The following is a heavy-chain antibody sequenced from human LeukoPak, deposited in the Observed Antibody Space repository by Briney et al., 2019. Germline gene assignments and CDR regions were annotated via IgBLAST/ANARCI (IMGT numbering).Heavy chain of an antibody. CDR1: GGSISSGGYS. Sequence: PSETLSLTCAVSGGSISSGGYSWSWIRQPPGKGLEWIGYIYHSGSTYYNPSLKSRVTISVDTSKNQFSLKLNSVTATDTAVYYCARGGYWIPFDPWGQGTLVTVSS. CDR2: IYHSGST. D-gene: IGHD2-2*03. CDR3: ARGGYWIPFDP. J-gene: IGHJ5*02. V-gene: IGHV4-30-2*01.